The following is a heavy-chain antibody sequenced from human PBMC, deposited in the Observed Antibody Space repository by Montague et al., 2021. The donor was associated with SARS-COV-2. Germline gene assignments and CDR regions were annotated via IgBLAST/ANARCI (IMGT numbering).Heavy chain of an antibody. Sequence: SETLSLTCVVAGGSISCGNWWSWVRQPPGKVLEWIGESIIVGAPATKYNPSRKSRVTISADKSKYQFPLRVTSVTAADTAVDYCARRSWGDSGVFDIWGRGTTVIVSS. V-gene: IGHV4-4*02. J-gene: IGHJ3*02. CDR2: SIIVGAP. D-gene: IGHD2-21*02. CDR1: GGSISCGNW. CDR3: ARRSWGDSGVFDI.